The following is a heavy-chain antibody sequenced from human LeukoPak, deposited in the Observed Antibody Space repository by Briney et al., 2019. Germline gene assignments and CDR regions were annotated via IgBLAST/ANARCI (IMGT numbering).Heavy chain of an antibody. V-gene: IGHV3-33*06. D-gene: IGHD2-15*01. CDR3: AEEMKVCSGGSCYYYYMDV. CDR1: GFTFSSYG. CDR2: IWYDGSNK. J-gene: IGHJ6*03. Sequence: PGGSLRLSCAASGFTFSSYGMHWVRQAPGKGLEWVAVIWYDGSNKYYANSVKGRFTISRDNSKNTLYLQMNSLRAEDTAVYYCAEEMKVCSGGSCYYYYMDVWGKGTTVTVSS.